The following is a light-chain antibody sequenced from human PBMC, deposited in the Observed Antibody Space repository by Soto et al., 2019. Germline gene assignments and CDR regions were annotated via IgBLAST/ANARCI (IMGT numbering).Light chain of an antibody. CDR3: QQFGNYPLT. CDR2: DAS. V-gene: IGKV3-20*01. J-gene: IGKJ4*01. CDR1: QTVRTNY. Sequence: EFVLTQSPGTLSLSPGERATLSCRASQTVRTNYLAWYQQEPGQAPRLLIYDASIRATGIPDRFSGGGSGTDFTLNISRLEPEDFAVYYCQQFGNYPLTFGGGTKVDI.